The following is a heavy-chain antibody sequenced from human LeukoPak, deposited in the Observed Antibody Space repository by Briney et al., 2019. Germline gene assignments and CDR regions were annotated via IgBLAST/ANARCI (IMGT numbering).Heavy chain of an antibody. Sequence: ASVKVSCKASGYTFSNYYIHWVRQAPGQGLDWVGLIDPSGGSTSYAQKFRGRVTMTRDMSTTTVHMDLSGLRSEDTAVYFCARERRPGDAYNPPDIWGQGTMITVSS. CDR2: IDPSGGST. CDR1: GYTFSNYY. CDR3: ARERRPGDAYNPPDI. D-gene: IGHD5-24*01. V-gene: IGHV1-46*01. J-gene: IGHJ3*02.